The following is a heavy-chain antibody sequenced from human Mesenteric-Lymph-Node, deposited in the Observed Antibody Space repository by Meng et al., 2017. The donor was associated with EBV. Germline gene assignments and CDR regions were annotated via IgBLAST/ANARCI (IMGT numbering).Heavy chain of an antibody. CDR2: IIPLFGPP. D-gene: IGHD5-24*01. J-gene: IGHJ4*02. CDR1: GDTFSTYA. Sequence: QVQPVQSGAEVKKPGSSVKVSCKTSGDTFSTYAITWVRQAPGQGPEWMGGIIPLFGPPNYAQKFQGRVTIIADESTNTAYMELSSLRSEDTAVYYCARDRDAYNYYFDYWGQGTLVTVSS. V-gene: IGHV1-69*01. CDR3: ARDRDAYNYYFDY.